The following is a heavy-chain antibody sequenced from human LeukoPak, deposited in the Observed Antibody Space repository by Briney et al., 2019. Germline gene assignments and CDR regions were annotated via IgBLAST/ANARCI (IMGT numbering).Heavy chain of an antibody. CDR2: ISSSGST. Sequence: SQTLSLTCTVSGDSISSGDYYWSWIRQPAGKGLEWIGRISSSGSTNYNPSLKSRVTISVDTSKNQFCLKLSSVTAADTAVYYCARGRSSMVRGYYYYYMDVWGKGTTVTISS. CDR1: GDSISSGDYY. D-gene: IGHD3-10*01. V-gene: IGHV4-61*02. CDR3: ARGRSSMVRGYYYYYMDV. J-gene: IGHJ6*03.